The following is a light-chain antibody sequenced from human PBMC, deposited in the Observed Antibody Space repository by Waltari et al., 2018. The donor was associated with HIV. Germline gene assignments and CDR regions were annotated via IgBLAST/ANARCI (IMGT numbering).Light chain of an antibody. V-gene: IGKV1-39*01. CDR1: QTIVTY. Sequence: DIQMTQSPSSLSASVGDRVTITCRTGQTIVTYLNWYQQKPGKAPKLLISTTSTLQSGVPSRFSCSGSGTEFALTISSLQPEDFATYYCQQSYNTPRTFGQGTKVEIK. CDR2: TTS. J-gene: IGKJ1*01. CDR3: QQSYNTPRT.